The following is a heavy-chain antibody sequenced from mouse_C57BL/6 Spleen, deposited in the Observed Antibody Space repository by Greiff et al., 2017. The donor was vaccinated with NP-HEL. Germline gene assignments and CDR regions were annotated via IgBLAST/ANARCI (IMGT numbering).Heavy chain of an antibody. CDR1: GYTFTSYW. J-gene: IGHJ1*03. Sequence: QVQLQQPGAELVKPGASVKLSCKASGYTFTSYWMHWVKQRPGRGLEWIGRIDPNSGGTKYNEKFKSKAKLTVDKPSSTAYMQLSSLTSEDSAVYYCARNAPIYYYGSSSHWYFDVWGTGTTVTVSS. D-gene: IGHD1-1*01. CDR3: ARNAPIYYYGSSSHWYFDV. CDR2: IDPNSGGT. V-gene: IGHV1-72*01.